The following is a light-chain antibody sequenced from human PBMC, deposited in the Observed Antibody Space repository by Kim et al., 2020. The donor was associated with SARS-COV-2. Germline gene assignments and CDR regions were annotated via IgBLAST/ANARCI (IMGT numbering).Light chain of an antibody. CDR3: QQYGSSSIT. Sequence: SPGERATLSCRASQSVSSSYLVWYQQKPGQAPRLLIYGASSRATGIPDRFSGSGSGTDFTLTISRLEPEDFAVYYCQQYGSSSITFGQGTRLEIK. CDR2: GAS. CDR1: QSVSSSY. V-gene: IGKV3-20*01. J-gene: IGKJ5*01.